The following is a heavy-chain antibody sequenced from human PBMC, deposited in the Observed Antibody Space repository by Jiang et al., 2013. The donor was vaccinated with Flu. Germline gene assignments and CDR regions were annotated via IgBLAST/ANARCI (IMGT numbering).Heavy chain of an antibody. J-gene: IGHJ4*02. CDR2: IKQDGSEK. Sequence: GKGLEWVANIKQDGSEKYYVDSVKGRFTISRDNAKNSLYLQMNSLRAEDTAVYYCARDTISAGTTSWGQGTLVTVSS. CDR3: ARDTISAGTTS. V-gene: IGHV3-7*01. D-gene: IGHD1-1*01.